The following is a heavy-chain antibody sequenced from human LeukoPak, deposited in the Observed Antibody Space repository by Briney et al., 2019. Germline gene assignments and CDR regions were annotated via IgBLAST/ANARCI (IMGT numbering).Heavy chain of an antibody. D-gene: IGHD5-18*01. V-gene: IGHV4-59*01. J-gene: IGHJ4*02. CDR2: IYYTGST. CDR1: GGSISGYY. Sequence: SETLSLTCSVSGGSISGYYWSWIRQPPGKGLEWIGYIYYTGSTNYNPSLKSRVSISVDTSKNQFSLNVSSVTAADTAAYYCARGSSRLSGYSSSWGQGTLVTVSS. CDR3: ARGSSRLSGYSSS.